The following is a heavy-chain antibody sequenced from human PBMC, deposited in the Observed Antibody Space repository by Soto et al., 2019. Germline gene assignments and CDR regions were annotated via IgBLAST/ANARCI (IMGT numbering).Heavy chain of an antibody. CDR2: IFYSGTT. D-gene: IGHD5-12*01. V-gene: IGHV4-39*02. J-gene: IGHJ4*02. CDR3: ATGAGRLRLDSRV. Sequence: PSETLSLTCTVSGASISSNGYYWGWIRQPPGKGLEWIGSIFYSGTTHYNPSLRSRLSISVDTSKNVFSLKLSSLTAADTAIYYCATGAGRLRLDSRVWGQGTLVTVSS. CDR1: GASISSNGYY.